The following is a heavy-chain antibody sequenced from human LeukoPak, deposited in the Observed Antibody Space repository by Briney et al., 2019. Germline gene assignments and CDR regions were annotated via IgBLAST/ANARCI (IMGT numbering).Heavy chain of an antibody. D-gene: IGHD2-15*01. J-gene: IGHJ4*02. CDR2: MNPNSGNT. Sequence: ASVNVSCKASGYTFTSYDINWVRQATGQGLEWMGWMNPNSGNTGYAQKFQGRVTMTRNTSISTAYMELSSLRSEDTAVYYCARSYSILGYCSGGSCYAIGYWGQGTLVTVSS. V-gene: IGHV1-8*01. CDR1: GYTFTSYD. CDR3: ARSYSILGYCSGGSCYAIGY.